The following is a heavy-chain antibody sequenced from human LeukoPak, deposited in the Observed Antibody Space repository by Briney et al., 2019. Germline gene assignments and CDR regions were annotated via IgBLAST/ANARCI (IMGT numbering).Heavy chain of an antibody. CDR3: ARGVTMVRGAAYFDY. Sequence: SETLSLTCAVSGYSISSGYYWGWIRQPPGKGLEWIGSIYHSGSTYYNPSLKSRVTISVDTSKSQFSLKLSSVTAADTAVYYCARGVTMVRGAAYFDYWGQGTLVTVSS. V-gene: IGHV4-38-2*01. CDR2: IYHSGST. CDR1: GYSISSGYY. D-gene: IGHD3-10*01. J-gene: IGHJ4*02.